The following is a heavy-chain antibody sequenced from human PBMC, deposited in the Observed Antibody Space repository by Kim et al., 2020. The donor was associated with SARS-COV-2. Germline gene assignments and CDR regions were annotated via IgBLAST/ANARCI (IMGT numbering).Heavy chain of an antibody. J-gene: IGHJ6*02. V-gene: IGHV5-10-1*01. CDR1: GYSFTSYW. CDR3: ARRYCSSTSCQFSYYYYYGMDV. CDR2: IDPSDSYT. Sequence: GESLQISCKGSGYSFTSYWISWVRQMPGKGLEWMGRIDPSDSYTNYSPSFQGHVTISADKSISTAYLQWSSLKASDTAMYYCARRYCSSTSCQFSYYYYYGMDVWGQGTTVTVSS. D-gene: IGHD2-2*01.